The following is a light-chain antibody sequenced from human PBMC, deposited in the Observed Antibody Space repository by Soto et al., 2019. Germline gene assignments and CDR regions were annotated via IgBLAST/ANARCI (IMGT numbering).Light chain of an antibody. Sequence: SYVLTQPPSVSVAPGQTARITCGGNDISRKSVHWYQQKAGQAPVLVVYDDSDRPSGIPERLSGSNSGNTATLTISRFAAGDEADYYCQVWDGDSDHRVFGGGTKLTVL. CDR3: QVWDGDSDHRV. CDR2: DDS. V-gene: IGLV3-21*02. J-gene: IGLJ3*02. CDR1: DISRKS.